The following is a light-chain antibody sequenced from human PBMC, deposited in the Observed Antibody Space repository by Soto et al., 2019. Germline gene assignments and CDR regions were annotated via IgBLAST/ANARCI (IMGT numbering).Light chain of an antibody. Sequence: QSLLTTPPSASVNPWQRLTISCSGSTANILRNCVYWYRQVPGTAPRLLISMNDQRPSGVPDRFSGSKYGTSASLAISGLRSEDEADYYCASWDDSLSGYVFGTGTKVTVL. CDR3: ASWDDSLSGYV. CDR2: MND. V-gene: IGLV1-47*01. J-gene: IGLJ1*01. CDR1: TANILRNC.